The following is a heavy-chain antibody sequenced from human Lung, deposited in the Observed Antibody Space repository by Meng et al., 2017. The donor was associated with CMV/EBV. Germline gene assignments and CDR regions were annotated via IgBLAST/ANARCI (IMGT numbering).Heavy chain of an antibody. V-gene: IGHV4-39*01. D-gene: IGHD3-10*01. CDR1: GGSISSGGEY. CDR3: AHRFRRSFDI. J-gene: IGHJ3*02. CDR2: VHYSGST. Sequence: SETLSLXCTVSGGSISSGGEYWGWIRQPPGKGLEWIGTVHYSGSTNYNPSLKSRLTISVDTSKSQFSLNLNSVTAADTAVYYCAHRFRRSFDIWRQGTRVT.